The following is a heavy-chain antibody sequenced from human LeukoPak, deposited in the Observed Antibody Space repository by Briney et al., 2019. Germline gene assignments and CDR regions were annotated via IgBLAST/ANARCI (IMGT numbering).Heavy chain of an antibody. CDR3: AKGGDWGLLFDY. CDR2: ISYDGSNK. V-gene: IGHV3-30*18. Sequence: GGSLRLSCAASGFTFSGYGMHLVRQAPGKGLEWVAVISYDGSNKYYADSVKGRFTISRDNSKNTLYLQMNSLRAEDTAVYYCAKGGDWGLLFDYWGQGTLVTVSS. CDR1: GFTFSGYG. J-gene: IGHJ4*02. D-gene: IGHD2-21*02.